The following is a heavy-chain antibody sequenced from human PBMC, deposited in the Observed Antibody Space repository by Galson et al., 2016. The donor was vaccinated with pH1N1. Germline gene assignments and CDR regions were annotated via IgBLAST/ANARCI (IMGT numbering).Heavy chain of an antibody. CDR1: GYSFSNYY. CDR2: INPNSGGT. V-gene: IGHV1-2*02. Sequence: SVKVSCKASGYSFSNYYIHWVQQAPGQGLEWMGWINPNSGGTKYAQKFQGRVTMIRDASTTTGYMELSRLTSDDTAVYYCAKDRNNYDSSGYYTYYYYGLDVWGQGTTVTVSS. J-gene: IGHJ6*02. CDR3: AKDRNNYDSSGYYTYYYYGLDV. D-gene: IGHD3-22*01.